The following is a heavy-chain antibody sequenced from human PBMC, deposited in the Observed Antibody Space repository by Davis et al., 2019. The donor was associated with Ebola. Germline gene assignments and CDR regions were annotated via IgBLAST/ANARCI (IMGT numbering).Heavy chain of an antibody. D-gene: IGHD1-26*01. J-gene: IGHJ4*02. Sequence: ASVKVSCKASGYTFTGCYIHWVRQAPGQGLEWMGWINPDSGGTNYAQKFHGKVTLTKDTSISTAYMDLSRLTSDDTAVYFCARYRSGTYYLADFWGQGTLVTVSS. CDR2: INPDSGGT. CDR3: ARYRSGTYYLADF. CDR1: GYTFTGCY. V-gene: IGHV1-2*02.